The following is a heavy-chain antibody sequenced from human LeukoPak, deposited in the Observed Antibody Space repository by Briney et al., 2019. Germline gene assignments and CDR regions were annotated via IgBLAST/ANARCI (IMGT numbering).Heavy chain of an antibody. D-gene: IGHD3-22*01. V-gene: IGHV3-48*01. CDR3: ARGDYDSKKGYYYYYMDV. Sequence: GGSLRLSCAASGFTFSSYSMNWVRQAPGKGLEWVSYISSISSSSTYYADSVKGRFTISRDNSKNTLYLQMNSLRAEDTAVYYCARGDYDSKKGYYYYYMDVWGKGTTVTISS. CDR2: ISSISSSST. J-gene: IGHJ6*03. CDR1: GFTFSSYS.